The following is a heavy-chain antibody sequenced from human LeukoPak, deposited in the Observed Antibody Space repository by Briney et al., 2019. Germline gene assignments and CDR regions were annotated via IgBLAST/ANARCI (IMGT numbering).Heavy chain of an antibody. CDR2: IYYSGST. Sequence: PSETLSLTCTVSGGSISSYYWSWIRQPPGKGLEWIGYIYYSGSTNYNPSLKSRVTISVDTSKNQFSLKLSSVTAADTAVYYCARGTKSPTIFGSGKYYFDYWGQGTLVTVSS. D-gene: IGHD3-3*01. J-gene: IGHJ4*02. V-gene: IGHV4-59*01. CDR1: GGSISSYY. CDR3: ARGTKSPTIFGSGKYYFDY.